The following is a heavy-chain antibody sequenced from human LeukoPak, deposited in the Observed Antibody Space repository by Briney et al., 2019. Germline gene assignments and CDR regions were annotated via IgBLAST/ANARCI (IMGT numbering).Heavy chain of an antibody. J-gene: IGHJ4*02. CDR3: ARPYYYDSSGYSLDY. Sequence: GGSLRLSCAASGFTFSSYAMHWVRQAPGKGLEWVAVISYDGSNKYYADPVKGRFTISRDNSKNTLYLQMNSLRAEDTAVYYCARPYYYDSSGYSLDYWGQGTLVTVSS. D-gene: IGHD3-22*01. CDR2: ISYDGSNK. CDR1: GFTFSSYA. V-gene: IGHV3-30-3*01.